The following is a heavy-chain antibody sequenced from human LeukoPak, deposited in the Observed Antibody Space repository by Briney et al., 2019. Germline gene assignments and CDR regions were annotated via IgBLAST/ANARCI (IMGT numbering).Heavy chain of an antibody. CDR1: GFTVSNDY. J-gene: IGHJ5*02. D-gene: IGHD3-22*01. CDR3: TRDYYGP. V-gene: IGHV3-66*03. CDR2: IYSRGST. Sequence: GGSLRLSCAASGFTVSNDYMRWVRQAPGKGLEWVSSIYSRGSTSYVDSVKGRLTISRDDAKNTLFLQMNSLRVEDTAVYYCTRDYYGPWGQGPLVPVSS.